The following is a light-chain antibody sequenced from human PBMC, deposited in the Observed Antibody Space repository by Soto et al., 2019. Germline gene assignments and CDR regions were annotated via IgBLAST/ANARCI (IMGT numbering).Light chain of an antibody. Sequence: SYELTQPPSVSVSPGQTASITCSGDKLGDKYVCWYHQKPGQSPVLVIYQDSKRPSGIPERFSGSNSGSTATLTISGTQPMDEADYYCQAWDRSTGVFGTGTKLTVL. CDR1: KLGDKY. J-gene: IGLJ1*01. CDR2: QDS. CDR3: QAWDRSTGV. V-gene: IGLV3-1*01.